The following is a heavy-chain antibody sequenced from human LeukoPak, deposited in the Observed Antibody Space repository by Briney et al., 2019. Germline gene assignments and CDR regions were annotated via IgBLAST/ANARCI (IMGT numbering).Heavy chain of an antibody. CDR1: GFTFRGHW. V-gene: IGHV3-74*01. Sequence: GGSLRLSCAASGFTFRGHWVHWVRQVRGKGGMGVSRIKPGGSGTTYADSVKGRFTFSRNNAKETLYLQMNSLTAEDTAVYYCARAGYKNGYDYWGQGTLVIVSS. D-gene: IGHD5-24*01. J-gene: IGHJ4*02. CDR2: IKPGGSGT. CDR3: ARAGYKNGYDY.